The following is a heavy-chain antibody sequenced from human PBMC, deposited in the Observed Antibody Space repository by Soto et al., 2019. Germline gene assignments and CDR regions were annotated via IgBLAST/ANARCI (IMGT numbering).Heavy chain of an antibody. J-gene: IGHJ6*02. CDR1: GYTFTSSG. Sequence: QVQLVQSGAEVKKPGASVRVSCKASGYTFTSSGISWVRQAPGQGLEWMGWISTDNGNTNYAQHLQGRVSMTKDTSTSTAYMDPRSLRSDDTAVYYCARDQGITTFGVYSMYYYGMDVWGQGTTVTVSS. D-gene: IGHD3-3*01. CDR2: ISTDNGNT. CDR3: ARDQGITTFGVYSMYYYGMDV. V-gene: IGHV1-18*01.